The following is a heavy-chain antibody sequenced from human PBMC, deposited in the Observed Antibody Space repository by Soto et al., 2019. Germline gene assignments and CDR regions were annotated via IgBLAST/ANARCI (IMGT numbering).Heavy chain of an antibody. D-gene: IGHD3-10*01. Sequence: QVQLVQSGAEMKKPGSSVKVSCKTSGGAFSNFAVSWVRQAPGQGLEWVGGITPILGTPSYAQKFQGRVTITADVSTTSAYMEITRMTSEDTTIYYCVRGGSGSRGDYWGQGTLVTVSS. CDR2: ITPILGTP. J-gene: IGHJ4*02. CDR3: VRGGSGSRGDY. V-gene: IGHV1-69*01. CDR1: GGAFSNFA.